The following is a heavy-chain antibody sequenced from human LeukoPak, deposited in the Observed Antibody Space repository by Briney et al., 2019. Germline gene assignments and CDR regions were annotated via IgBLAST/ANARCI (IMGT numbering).Heavy chain of an antibody. V-gene: IGHV3-23*01. CDR1: GFTFSTYA. J-gene: IGHJ4*02. Sequence: QPGGSLRPSCAASGFTFSTYAMSWVRQAPGKGLEWVSSVATGGDTYYADSAKGRFTISRDNSKNTVHLQMNSLRVEDTAVYYRASYYRGSGSYYTFEYWGQGALVTVSS. CDR3: ASYYRGSGSYYTFEY. CDR2: VATGGDT. D-gene: IGHD3-10*01.